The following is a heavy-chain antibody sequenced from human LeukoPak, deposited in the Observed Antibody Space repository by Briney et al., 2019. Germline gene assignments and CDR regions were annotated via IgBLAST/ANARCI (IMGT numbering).Heavy chain of an antibody. V-gene: IGHV3-43*02. CDR1: GLNFGDYD. CDR3: AKDKAVRGDIVGDWFDP. Sequence: GGSLRLPCAVSGLNFGDYDMHWVCQVPGKVLEWVTLISGDGVTTYYADSVKGRFTVSRDNSKNLLYLQMSSLRTEDMALYYCAKDKAVRGDIVGDWFDPWGQGTLVTVSS. D-gene: IGHD3-10*01. J-gene: IGHJ5*02. CDR2: ISGDGVTT.